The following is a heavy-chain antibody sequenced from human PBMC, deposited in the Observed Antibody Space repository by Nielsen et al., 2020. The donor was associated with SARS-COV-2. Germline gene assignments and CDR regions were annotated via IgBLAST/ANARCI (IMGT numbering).Heavy chain of an antibody. CDR3: AKDSSSYFDY. D-gene: IGHD6-13*01. V-gene: IGHV3-9*01. Sequence: GGSLRLSCAASGFTFDDYAMHWVRQAPGKGLEWVSGISWNSGSIGYADSVKGRFTISRDNSKNTLYLQMNSLRAEDTAVYYCAKDSSSYFDYWGQGTLVTVSS. CDR2: ISWNSGSI. J-gene: IGHJ4*02. CDR1: GFTFDDYA.